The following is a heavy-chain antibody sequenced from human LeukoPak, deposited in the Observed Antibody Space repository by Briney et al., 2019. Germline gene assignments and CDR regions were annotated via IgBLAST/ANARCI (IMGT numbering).Heavy chain of an antibody. V-gene: IGHV3-30*02. CDR2: IRYDGSNK. CDR3: AKDGRGSRDIVVVPDGQ. J-gene: IGHJ4*02. Sequence: PGGSLRLSCAASGFTFSSYGMHWVRQAPGKGLEGVAFIRYDGSNKYYADSVKGRFTISRDNSKNTLYMQMNRLRAEDTAFYYCAKDGRGSRDIVVVPDGQWGQGTLVTVSS. D-gene: IGHD2-2*01. CDR1: GFTFSSYG.